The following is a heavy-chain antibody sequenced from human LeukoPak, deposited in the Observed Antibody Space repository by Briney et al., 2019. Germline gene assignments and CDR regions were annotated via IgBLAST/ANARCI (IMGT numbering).Heavy chain of an antibody. CDR3: AKSGPLGPQGVAYYGMDV. CDR2: ISYDGSNK. J-gene: IGHJ6*02. V-gene: IGHV3-30*18. CDR1: GFTFSSYG. D-gene: IGHD3-10*01. Sequence: GGSLRLSCAASGFTFSSYGMHWVRQAPGKGLEWVAVISYDGSNKYYADSVKGRFTISRDNSKNTLYLQMNSLRAEDTAVYYCAKSGPLGPQGVAYYGMDVWGQGTTVTVSS.